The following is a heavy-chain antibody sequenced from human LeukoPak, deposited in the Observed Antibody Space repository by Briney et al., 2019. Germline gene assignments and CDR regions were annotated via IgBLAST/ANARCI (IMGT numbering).Heavy chain of an antibody. CDR3: XXXRRHKXXXXXSGXXXYFDY. Sequence: PGGSLRLSCAASGFTFSSYAMSWVRQAPGKGLEWVSAISGSGGSTYYADSVKGRFTISRDNSKNTLYLQMDSLRAEDTAVYYGXXXRRHKXXXXXSGXXXYFDYWGQGTLVTVS. CDR2: ISGSGGST. CDR1: GFTFSSYA. V-gene: IGHV3-23*01. D-gene: IGHD3-22*01. J-gene: IGHJ4*02.